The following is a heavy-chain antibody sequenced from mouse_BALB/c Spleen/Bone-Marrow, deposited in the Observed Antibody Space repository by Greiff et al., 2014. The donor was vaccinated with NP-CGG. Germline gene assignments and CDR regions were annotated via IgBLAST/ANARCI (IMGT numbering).Heavy chain of an antibody. CDR2: IDPANGNT. D-gene: IGHD2-3*01. V-gene: IGHV14-3*02. CDR3: ARSGDGPFAY. CDR1: GFNIKDTY. J-gene: IGHJ3*01. Sequence: VQLQQPGAELVKPVASVKLSCTASGFNIKDTYIHWVKQRPEQGLEWIGRIDPANGNTKYGPKFQGRATVTTDTSSNTASLQLSNLTSEDTAVYYCARSGDGPFAYWGQGTLVTVSA.